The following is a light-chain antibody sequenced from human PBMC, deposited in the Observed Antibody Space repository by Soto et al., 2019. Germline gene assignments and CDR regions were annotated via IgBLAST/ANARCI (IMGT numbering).Light chain of an antibody. CDR1: SSAVGDYNY. CDR2: EVN. Sequence: QSALTQPPSASGSPGQSVTISRTGTSSAVGDYNYVSWYQQHPGKAPKLMIYEVNKRPSGVPDRFSGSNSGNTPSLTVSGLQNEDEADYHCSSYAGKGVFGGGTKLTVL. V-gene: IGLV2-8*01. J-gene: IGLJ2*01. CDR3: SSYAGKGV.